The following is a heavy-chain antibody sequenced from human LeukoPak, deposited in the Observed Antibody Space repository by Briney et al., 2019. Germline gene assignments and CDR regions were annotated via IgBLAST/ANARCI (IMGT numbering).Heavy chain of an antibody. CDR2: IYYSGST. V-gene: IGHV4-39*01. J-gene: IGHJ4*02. D-gene: IGHD5-12*01. CDR1: GGSISSSSYY. CDR3: ARLASGYVDRGERLDY. Sequence: SETLSLTCTVSGGSISSSSYYWGWIRQPPGKGLEWIGSIYYSGSTYYNPSLKSRVTISVDTSKNQFSLKLSSVTAADTAVYYCARLASGYVDRGERLDYWGQGTLVTVSS.